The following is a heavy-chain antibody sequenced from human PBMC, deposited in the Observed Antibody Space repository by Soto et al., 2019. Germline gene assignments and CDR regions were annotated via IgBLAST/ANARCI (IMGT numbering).Heavy chain of an antibody. V-gene: IGHV1-69*08. Sequence: QVQLVQSGAEVKKPGSSVKVSCKASGGTFSSYTISWVRQAPGQGLEWMGRIIPILGIANYAQKFQGRVTITADKSTSTAYMELGRLRSEDTAVYYCARDGGYCSGGSCYNWFDPWGQGTLVTVSS. D-gene: IGHD2-15*01. CDR3: ARDGGYCSGGSCYNWFDP. J-gene: IGHJ5*02. CDR1: GGTFSSYT. CDR2: IIPILGIA.